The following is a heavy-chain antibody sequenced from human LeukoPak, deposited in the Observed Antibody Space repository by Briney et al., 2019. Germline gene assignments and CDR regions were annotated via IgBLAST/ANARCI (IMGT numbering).Heavy chain of an antibody. CDR2: ISGSGSVI. CDR1: GFTFSSYG. CDR3: ARDSIGLFE. Sequence: GRSLRLSCAASGFTFSSYGMHWVRQAPGKGLEWVSYISGSGSVIYYADSVKGRFTVSRDNAKNSLYLQMNSLRAEDTAVYYCARDSIGLFEGGQGTLVTVSS. V-gene: IGHV3-48*03. D-gene: IGHD3-3*01. J-gene: IGHJ4*02.